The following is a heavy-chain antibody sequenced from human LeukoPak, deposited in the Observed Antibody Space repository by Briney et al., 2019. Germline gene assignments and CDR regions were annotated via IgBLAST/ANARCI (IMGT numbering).Heavy chain of an antibody. CDR3: VREGGGNIWYNWFDP. J-gene: IGHJ5*02. V-gene: IGHV4-61*02. D-gene: IGHD4-23*01. CDR1: GGSISSGSYY. Sequence: SETLSLTCSVSGGSISSGSYYWSWIRQPAGKGLEWIGRFYTSGSTDYNPSLRSRVTISVDTSKNQFSLNLRSVTAADTAVYYCVREGGGNIWYNWFDPWGQGTLVTVSS. CDR2: FYTSGST.